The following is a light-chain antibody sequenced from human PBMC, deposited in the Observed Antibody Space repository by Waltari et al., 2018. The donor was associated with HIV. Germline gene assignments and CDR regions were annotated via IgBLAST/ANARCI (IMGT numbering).Light chain of an antibody. J-gene: IGKJ2*01. Sequence: DIVMTQSPLSLPVTPGEPASISCRSSPSLLHSNGYNYLDWYLQKPGQSPQHLIYLGSNRASGVPDRFSGSGSGTDFTLKISRVEAEDVGVYYCMQALQTPYTFGQGTKLEIK. V-gene: IGKV2-28*01. CDR1: PSLLHSNGYNY. CDR2: LGS. CDR3: MQALQTPYT.